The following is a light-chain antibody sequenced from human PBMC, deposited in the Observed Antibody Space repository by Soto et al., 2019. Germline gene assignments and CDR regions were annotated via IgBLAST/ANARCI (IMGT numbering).Light chain of an antibody. CDR2: DAS. V-gene: IGKV3-11*01. J-gene: IGKJ5*01. CDR1: QSFSSY. CDR3: QQRSNWPPVIP. Sequence: EIVLTQSPATLSLSPGERATLSCRASQSFSSYLAWYQQKPGQAPRLLIYDASKRATGIPARFSGRGSGTDSPLTISSLEPEDFAVYYCQQRSNWPPVIPFDQKTRLE.